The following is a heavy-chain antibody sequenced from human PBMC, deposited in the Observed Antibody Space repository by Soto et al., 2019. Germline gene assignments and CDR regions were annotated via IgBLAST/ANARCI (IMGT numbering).Heavy chain of an antibody. J-gene: IGHJ6*02. V-gene: IGHV3-74*01. CDR1: GLSFNIYW. CDR2: INSDGSHT. Sequence: EVQLVESGGGLVQPGGSLRLSCAASGLSFNIYWMHWVRQVPGKGLVWLARINSDGSHTIYVDSVKGRFTISRDNAKKTVFLQMDNLRDEDTGVYYCAGGMAGLDVWGQGTTVTVSS. CDR3: AGGMAGLDV.